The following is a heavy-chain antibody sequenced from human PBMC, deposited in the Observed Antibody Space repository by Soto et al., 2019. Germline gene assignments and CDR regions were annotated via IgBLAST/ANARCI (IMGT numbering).Heavy chain of an antibody. V-gene: IGHV1-69*08. CDR2: TIPLLNVA. J-gene: IGHJ4*02. CDR3: ARDSPIGSTYSGYDAIDS. CDR1: GGTFSTST. D-gene: IGHD5-12*01. Sequence: QVQLVQSGAEVKKPGSSVKVSCKASGGTFSTSTFTWVRQAPGQGLERMGRTIPLLNVADYAQDFQGRVTNTADKSTSTAYMELTSLTSKDTAVYYCARDSPIGSTYSGYDAIDSWGQGTLVTVSS.